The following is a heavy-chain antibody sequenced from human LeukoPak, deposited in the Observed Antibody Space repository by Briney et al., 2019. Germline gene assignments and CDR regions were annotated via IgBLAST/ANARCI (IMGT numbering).Heavy chain of an antibody. CDR3: AREAVAGYFDY. CDR2: IKQDGSEK. J-gene: IGHJ4*02. D-gene: IGHD6-19*01. V-gene: IGHV3-7*03. Sequence: GGSLRLSCAASGFIFSSYWMSWVRQAPGKGLEWVANIKQDGSEKYYVDSVKGRFTISRDNAKNSLYLQMNSLRAEDTAVYCCAREAVAGYFDYWGQGTLVTVSS. CDR1: GFIFSSYW.